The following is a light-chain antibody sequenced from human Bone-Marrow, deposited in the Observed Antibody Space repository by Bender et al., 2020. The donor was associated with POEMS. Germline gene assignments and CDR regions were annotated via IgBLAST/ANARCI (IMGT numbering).Light chain of an antibody. Sequence: QSVLTQPPSASGTPGQRVTISCSGSNSNIGTNAVNWYQQFPGTAPKLLIYSDNQRPSVVPDRFYAFKSGTSDSLAISGLQTEDEADYCCEAWDASLRGGVFGGGTKLTVL. V-gene: IGLV1-44*01. CDR3: EAWDASLRGGV. CDR2: SDN. CDR1: NSNIGTNA. J-gene: IGLJ3*02.